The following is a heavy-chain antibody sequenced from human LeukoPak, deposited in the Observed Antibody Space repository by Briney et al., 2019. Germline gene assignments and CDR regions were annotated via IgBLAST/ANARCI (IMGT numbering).Heavy chain of an antibody. CDR2: IYESGST. Sequence: SETLSLTCAVSGGSISSGGYSWSWIRQPPGKGLEWIGYIYESGSTYYNPSLKSRVTISIDRSKNQFSLKLSSVTAADTAVYYCARDRSPSMIVPGYWGQGALVTVSA. J-gene: IGHJ4*02. V-gene: IGHV4-30-2*01. D-gene: IGHD2-2*01. CDR1: GGSISSGGYS. CDR3: ARDRSPSMIVPGY.